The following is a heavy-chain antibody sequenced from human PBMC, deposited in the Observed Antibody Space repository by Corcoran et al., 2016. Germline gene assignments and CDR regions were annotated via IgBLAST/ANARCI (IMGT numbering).Heavy chain of an antibody. J-gene: IGHJ6*02. CDR1: GGTFSSYA. D-gene: IGHD5-18*01. V-gene: IGHV1-69*06. CDR2: IIPIFGTA. Sequence: QVQLVQSGAEVKKPGSSVKVSCKASGGTFSSYAISWVRQAPGQGLEWMGGIIPIFGTANYAQKFQGRVTITADKSTSTAYMELSSLRSEDTAVYYCVRHPPPVGYSYYGMDVWGQGTTVTVSS. CDR3: VRHPPPVGYSYYGMDV.